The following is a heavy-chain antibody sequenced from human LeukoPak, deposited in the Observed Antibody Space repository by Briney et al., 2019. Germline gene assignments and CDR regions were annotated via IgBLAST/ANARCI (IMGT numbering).Heavy chain of an antibody. CDR2: IMPLFGTA. D-gene: IGHD5-24*01. V-gene: IGHV1-69*05. J-gene: IGHJ6*03. Sequence: ASVKVSCKASGGTFNSYAISWVRQAPGQGLEWMGGIMPLFGTANYAQEFQGRVTFTTDESASTAYMEVSSLRSEDTAVYYCASGSLGDGYGVGDYYQYMDVWGKGSTVTVSS. CDR3: ASGSLGDGYGVGDYYQYMDV. CDR1: GGTFNSYA.